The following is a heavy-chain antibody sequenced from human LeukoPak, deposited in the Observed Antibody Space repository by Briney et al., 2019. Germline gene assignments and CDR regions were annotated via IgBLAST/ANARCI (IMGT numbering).Heavy chain of an antibody. J-gene: IGHJ2*01. CDR3: AKDRYSSGWASYWYFDL. D-gene: IGHD6-19*01. Sequence: GGSLRLCCSASGFTFTEYYMSWVRQAPGKGLEWVSAISGSGGSTYYADSVKGRFTISRDNSKNTLYLQMNSLRAEDTAVYYCAKDRYSSGWASYWYFDLWGRGTLVTVSS. CDR1: GFTFTEYY. V-gene: IGHV3-23*01. CDR2: ISGSGGST.